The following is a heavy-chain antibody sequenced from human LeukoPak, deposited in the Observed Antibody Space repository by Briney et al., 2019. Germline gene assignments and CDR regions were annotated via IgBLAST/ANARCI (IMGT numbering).Heavy chain of an antibody. V-gene: IGHV4-39*07. J-gene: IGHJ6*02. CDR3: ARKAIALYNYGMAV. D-gene: IGHD6-13*01. Sequence: PSETLSLTCTVSGGSISSSSYYWGWIRQPPGKGLEWSGSIYYSGSTYYNPSLKSRVPISVDTSKNQSSLQLSSVPAADTAVYYCARKAIALYNYGMAVWGQGTTVTVSS. CDR1: GGSISSSSYY. CDR2: IYYSGST.